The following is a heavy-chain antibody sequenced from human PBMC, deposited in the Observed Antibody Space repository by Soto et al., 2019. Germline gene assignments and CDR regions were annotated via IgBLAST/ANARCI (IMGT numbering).Heavy chain of an antibody. Sequence: PSETLSLTCTVSGGSISSGDYYWSWIRQPPGKGLEWIGYIYYSGSTYYNPSLKSRVTISVDTSKNQFSLKLSSVTAADTAVYYCARVGYCISTSCSNWFDPWGQGTLVTVS. CDR3: ARVGYCISTSCSNWFDP. J-gene: IGHJ5*02. D-gene: IGHD2-2*03. CDR1: GGSISSGDYY. CDR2: IYYSGST. V-gene: IGHV4-30-4*01.